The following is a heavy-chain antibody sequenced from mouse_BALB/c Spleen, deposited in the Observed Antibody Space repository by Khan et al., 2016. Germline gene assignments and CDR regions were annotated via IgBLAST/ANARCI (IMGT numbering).Heavy chain of an antibody. D-gene: IGHD2-14*01. CDR3: ARQEGYYRYDEGLAY. J-gene: IGHJ2*01. Sequence: QVRLQQSGAELARPGASVKMSCKASGYTFTSYTMHWVKQRPGLGLEWIGYINPSSVYTDYNQKFKDKATLTADKSSSTAYIELSSLTSEDSAVYYCARQEGYYRYDEGLAYWGQGTTLTVSS. V-gene: IGHV1-4*01. CDR2: INPSSVYT. CDR1: GYTFTSYT.